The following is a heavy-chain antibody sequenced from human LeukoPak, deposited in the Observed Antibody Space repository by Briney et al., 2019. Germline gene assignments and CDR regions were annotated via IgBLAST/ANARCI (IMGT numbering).Heavy chain of an antibody. Sequence: SQTLSLTCTVSGGSISSGGYHWSWIRQHPGKGLEWIGYIYYSGSTYYNPSLKSRVTISVDTSKNQFSLKLSSVTAADTAVYYCARGRGYSCSGGSCYTPFANWGQGTLVTVSS. CDR2: IYYSGST. J-gene: IGHJ4*01. CDR1: GGSISSGGYH. V-gene: IGHV4-31*03. D-gene: IGHD2-15*01. CDR3: ARGRGYSCSGGSCYTPFAN.